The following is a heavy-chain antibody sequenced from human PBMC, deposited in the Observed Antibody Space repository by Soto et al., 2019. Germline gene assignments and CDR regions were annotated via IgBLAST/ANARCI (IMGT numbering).Heavy chain of an antibody. V-gene: IGHV1-18*01. D-gene: IGHD5-18*01. CDR2: ISTYNRNT. Sequence: QVQLVQSGAEVKKPGASGRVACAASGYSFSNYGISWVRQAPGQGLEWMGWISTYNRNTRCTQKFQDRHTMTTEPSTSTVFMELMSLTSDETADYYCARDLSQCAYTHGYGSHWGQGTMVTVSS. CDR3: ARDLSQCAYTHGYGSH. CDR1: GYSFSNYG. J-gene: IGHJ4*02.